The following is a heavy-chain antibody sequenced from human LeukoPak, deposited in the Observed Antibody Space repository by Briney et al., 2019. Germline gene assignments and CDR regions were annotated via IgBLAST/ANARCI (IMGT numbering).Heavy chain of an antibody. Sequence: GGSLRLSCAASGFTFSSYGMHWVRQAPGKGLEWVTVISYDGSNKYYADSVKGRFTISRDNAKNSLYLQMNSLRAEDTAVYYCARHVVAVGFDYWGQGTLVTVSS. CDR2: ISYDGSNK. CDR1: GFTFSSYG. CDR3: ARHVVAVGFDY. V-gene: IGHV3-30*03. D-gene: IGHD3-22*01. J-gene: IGHJ4*02.